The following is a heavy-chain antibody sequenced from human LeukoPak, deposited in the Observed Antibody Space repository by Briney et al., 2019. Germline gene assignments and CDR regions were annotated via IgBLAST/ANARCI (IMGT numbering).Heavy chain of an antibody. V-gene: IGHV3-30-3*01. CDR1: GFTFSSYA. Sequence: GGSLRLSCAASGFTFSSYAMHWVRQAPGKGLEWVAVISYDGSNKYYADSVKGRFTISRDNSTNTLYLQMNSLRAEDTAVYYCAREIYLAVAGISELDYWGQGTLVTVSS. CDR2: ISYDGSNK. J-gene: IGHJ4*02. D-gene: IGHD6-19*01. CDR3: AREIYLAVAGISELDY.